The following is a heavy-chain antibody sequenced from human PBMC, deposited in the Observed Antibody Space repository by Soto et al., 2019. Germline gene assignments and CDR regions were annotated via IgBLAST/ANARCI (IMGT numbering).Heavy chain of an antibody. J-gene: IGHJ6*01. CDR3: ACLGYCSGGSCYRWYYYYGMDV. D-gene: IGHD2-15*01. CDR2: ISSSSSYI. Sequence: EVQLVESGGGLVKPGGSLRLSCAASGFTFSSYSMNWFRQAPGKGLEWVSSISSSSSYIYYADSVKGRFTISRDNAKNSLYLQMNSLRAEDTAVYYCACLGYCSGGSCYRWYYYYGMDVW. CDR1: GFTFSSYS. V-gene: IGHV3-21*01.